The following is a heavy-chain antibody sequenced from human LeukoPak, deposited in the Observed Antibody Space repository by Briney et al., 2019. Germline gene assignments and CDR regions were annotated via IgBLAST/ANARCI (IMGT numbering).Heavy chain of an antibody. CDR2: ISSSGSTI. Sequence: PGGSLRLSCAASGFTSSDYYMSWIRQAPGKGLGWVSYISSSGSTIYYADSVKGRFTISRDNAKNSLYLQMNSLRAEDTAVYYCARGLAPEVGSTPDYWGQGTLVTVSS. V-gene: IGHV3-11*04. D-gene: IGHD1-26*01. CDR3: ARGLAPEVGSTPDY. CDR1: GFTSSDYY. J-gene: IGHJ4*02.